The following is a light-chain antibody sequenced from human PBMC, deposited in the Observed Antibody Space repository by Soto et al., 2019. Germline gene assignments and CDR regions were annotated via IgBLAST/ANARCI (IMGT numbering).Light chain of an antibody. J-gene: IGLJ2*01. Sequence: QSALTQPASVSGSPGQSITISCTGTSSDVGSYNLVSWYQQHPGEAPKLMIYEGSKRPSGVSNRFSGSKSGNTASLTISGLQAEDEADYYCCSYAGSSTFGVVFGGATHLTVL. CDR2: EGS. CDR3: CSYAGSSTFGVV. CDR1: SSDVGSYNL. V-gene: IGLV2-23*03.